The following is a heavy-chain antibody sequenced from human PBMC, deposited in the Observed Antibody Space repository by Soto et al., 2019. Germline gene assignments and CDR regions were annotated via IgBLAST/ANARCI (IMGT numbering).Heavy chain of an antibody. V-gene: IGHV3-23*01. CDR1: GFTFSSYA. D-gene: IGHD3-10*01. CDR3: AKDPARGVRGVPGWFDP. J-gene: IGHJ5*02. CDR2: ISGSGGST. Sequence: EVQLLESGGGLVQPGGSPRLSCAASGFTFSSYAMSWVRQAPGKGLEWVSAISGSGGSTYYADSVKGRFTISRDNSKNTLYLQMNSLRAEDTAVYYCAKDPARGVRGVPGWFDPWGQGTLVTVSS.